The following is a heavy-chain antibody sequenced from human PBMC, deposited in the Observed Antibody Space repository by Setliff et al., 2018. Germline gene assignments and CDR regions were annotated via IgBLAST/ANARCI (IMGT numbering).Heavy chain of an antibody. CDR2: VYYSGTA. CDR3: ARPPRGGYCDFFDCFPFDN. CDR1: DGSLSTYY. Sequence: SETLSLTCTVSDGSLSTYYWSWIRQPPGKGLEFIGYVYYSGTANYSPSLRSRLTISVDTSKNQFSLKLSSVTAADTAVYYCARPPRGGYCDFFDCFPFDNWGQGFLVTVSS. V-gene: IGHV4-59*08. J-gene: IGHJ4*02. D-gene: IGHD3-16*01.